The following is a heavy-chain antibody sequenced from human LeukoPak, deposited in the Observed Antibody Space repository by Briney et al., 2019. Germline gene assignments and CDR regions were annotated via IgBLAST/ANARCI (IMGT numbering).Heavy chain of an antibody. V-gene: IGHV4-61*02. CDR1: GGSISSGSYY. J-gene: IGHJ4*02. D-gene: IGHD4-17*01. CDR2: IYTSGST. Sequence: SETLSLTCTVSGGSISSGSYYWSWIRQPAGKGLEWIGRIYTSGSTNYNPSLKSRVTISVDTSKNQFSLKLSSVTAADTAVYYCARDWDHGDYDSWGQGTLVTVSS. CDR3: ARDWDHGDYDS.